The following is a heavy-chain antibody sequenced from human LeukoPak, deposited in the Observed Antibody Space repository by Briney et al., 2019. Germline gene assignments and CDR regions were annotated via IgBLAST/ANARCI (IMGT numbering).Heavy chain of an antibody. Sequence: GRSLRLSCAASGFTFSSYAMHWVRQPPGKGLEWVSTVTTAGTNTDYADSVKGRFTIFRDNSENTLYLQMNSLRAEDTAVYFCAKARSSWAGYFDYWGQGTLVTVSS. CDR3: AKARSSWAGYFDY. D-gene: IGHD6-13*01. CDR1: GFTFSSYA. CDR2: VTTAGTNT. J-gene: IGHJ4*02. V-gene: IGHV3-23*01.